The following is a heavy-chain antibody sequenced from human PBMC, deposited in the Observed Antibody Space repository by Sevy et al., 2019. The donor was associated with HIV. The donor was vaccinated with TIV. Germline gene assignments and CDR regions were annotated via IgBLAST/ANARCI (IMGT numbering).Heavy chain of an antibody. CDR3: ASLYYYDSSGYDHDPYYFDY. CDR1: GYTFTGYY. V-gene: IGHV1-2*02. CDR2: INPNSGGT. D-gene: IGHD3-22*01. Sequence: ASVKVSCKASGYTFTGYYMHWVRQAPGQGLEWMGWINPNSGGTNYAQKFQGRVTMTRDTSISTAYMELSRRRSQDTARYYCASLYYYDSSGYDHDPYYFDYWGQGTLVTVSS. J-gene: IGHJ4*02.